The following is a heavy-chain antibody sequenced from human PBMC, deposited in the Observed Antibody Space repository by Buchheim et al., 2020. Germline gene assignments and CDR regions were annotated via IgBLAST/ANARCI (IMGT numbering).Heavy chain of an antibody. J-gene: IGHJ6*02. Sequence: EVQLLESGGGLVQPGGSLRLSCAASGFTFSSYAMSWVRQAPGKGLEWVSAISGSGGSTYYADSVKGRFTISRDNSKNTLYLQMNSLRAEDTAVYYCAKDSYGSGSYEYYYYGMDVWGQGTT. D-gene: IGHD3-10*01. CDR2: ISGSGGST. V-gene: IGHV3-23*01. CDR3: AKDSYGSGSYEYYYYGMDV. CDR1: GFTFSSYA.